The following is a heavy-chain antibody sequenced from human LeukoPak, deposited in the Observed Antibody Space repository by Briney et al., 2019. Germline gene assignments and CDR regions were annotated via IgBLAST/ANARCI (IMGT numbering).Heavy chain of an antibody. CDR1: GGSISSGDYY. CDR3: VGVVVVAARFDY. V-gene: IGHV4-30-4*08. CDR2: IYYSGST. Sequence: SETLSLTCTVSGGSISSGDYYWSWIRQPPGKGLEWIGYIYYSGSTYYNPSLKSRVTISVDTSKNQFSLKLSSVTAADTAVYYCVGVVVVAARFDYWGQGTLVTVSS. J-gene: IGHJ4*02. D-gene: IGHD1-26*01.